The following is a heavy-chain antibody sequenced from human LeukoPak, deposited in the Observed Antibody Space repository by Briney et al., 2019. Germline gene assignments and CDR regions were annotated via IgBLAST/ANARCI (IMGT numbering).Heavy chain of an antibody. J-gene: IGHJ5*02. CDR2: ISAYNGNT. D-gene: IGHD1-26*01. CDR3: ARARELLGWFDP. Sequence: ASVKVSCKASGYAFTSHGISWVRQAPGQGLEWMGWISAYNGNTNYAQKLQGRVTMTTDTSTSTAYMELRSLRSDDTAVYYCARARELLGWFDPWGQGTLVTVSS. CDR1: GYAFTSHG. V-gene: IGHV1-18*01.